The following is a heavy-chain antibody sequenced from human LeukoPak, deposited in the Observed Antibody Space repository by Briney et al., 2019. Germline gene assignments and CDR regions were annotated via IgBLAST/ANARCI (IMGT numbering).Heavy chain of an antibody. J-gene: IGHJ6*03. D-gene: IGHD1-26*01. CDR3: ARDPYSGRYYQYYFYYMDV. V-gene: IGHV3-48*02. CDR1: GFTFSSYS. Sequence: TGGSLRLSCAASGFTFSSYSMNWVRQAPGKGLEWVSYISSSSSTIYYADSVKGRFTISRDNAKNSLYLQMNSLRDEDTAVYYCARDPYSGRYYQYYFYYMDVWGKGTTVTVSS. CDR2: ISSSSSTI.